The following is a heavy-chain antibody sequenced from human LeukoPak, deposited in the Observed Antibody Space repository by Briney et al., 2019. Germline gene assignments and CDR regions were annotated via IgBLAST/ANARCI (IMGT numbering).Heavy chain of an antibody. Sequence: TSETLSLTCTVSGGSISSYYWSWIRQPPGKGLEWIGEINHSGSTNYNPSLKSRVTISVDTSKNQFSLNLSSVTAADTAVFYCAGGHDYFDYWGQGTLVTVSS. CDR3: AGGHDYFDY. V-gene: IGHV4-34*01. CDR1: GGSISSYY. J-gene: IGHJ4*02. CDR2: INHSGST.